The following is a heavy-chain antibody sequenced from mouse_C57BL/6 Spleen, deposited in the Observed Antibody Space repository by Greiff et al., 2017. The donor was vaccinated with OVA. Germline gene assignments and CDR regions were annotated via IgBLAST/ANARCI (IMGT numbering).Heavy chain of an antibody. D-gene: IGHD1-1*01. J-gene: IGHJ2*01. Sequence: QVHVKQPGAELVKPGASVKLSCKASGYTFTSYWMQWVKQRPGQGLEWIGEIDPSDSYTNYNQKFKGKATLTVDTSSSTAYMQLSSLTSEDSAVYYCARDGSSYRDFDYWGQGTTLTVSS. CDR3: ARDGSSYRDFDY. CDR2: IDPSDSYT. CDR1: GYTFTSYW. V-gene: IGHV1-50*01.